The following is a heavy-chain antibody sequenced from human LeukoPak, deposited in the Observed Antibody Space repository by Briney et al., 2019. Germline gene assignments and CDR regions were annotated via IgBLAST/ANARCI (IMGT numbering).Heavy chain of an antibody. CDR3: AREGGGNWNYDY. V-gene: IGHV1-69*01. D-gene: IGHD1-7*01. J-gene: IGHJ4*02. Sequence: SVKVSCKASGGTFSSYAISWVGQATGQGLEWMGGIIPIFGTANYAQKFQGRVTITADESTSTAYMELSSLRSEVTAVYYCAREGGGNWNYDYWGQGTLVTVSS. CDR1: GGTFSSYA. CDR2: IIPIFGTA.